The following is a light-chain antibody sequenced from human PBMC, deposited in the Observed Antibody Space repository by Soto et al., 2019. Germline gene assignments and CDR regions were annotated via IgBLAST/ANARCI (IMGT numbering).Light chain of an antibody. CDR3: QQANSFPIT. CDR1: QTISSW. Sequence: IQLTQSPSSLSASVGDRVTITCRASQTISSWLAWYQQKPGKAPKLLIYAASSLQSGVPSRFSGSESGTDFTLTISSLQPEDCAIYFCQQANSFPITFGQGTRLENK. CDR2: AAS. V-gene: IGKV1-12*01. J-gene: IGKJ5*01.